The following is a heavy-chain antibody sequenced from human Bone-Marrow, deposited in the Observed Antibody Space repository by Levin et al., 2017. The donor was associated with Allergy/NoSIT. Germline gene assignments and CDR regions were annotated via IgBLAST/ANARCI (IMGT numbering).Heavy chain of an antibody. Sequence: SETLSLTCTVSGGSISSGGYYWSWIRQHPGKGLEWIGYIYYSGSTYYNPSLKSRVTISVDTSKNQFSLKLSSVTAADTALYYCARLIFGVPIPPRRLGYYMDVWGKGTTVTVSS. D-gene: IGHD3-3*01. J-gene: IGHJ6*03. CDR3: ARLIFGVPIPPRRLGYYMDV. CDR2: IYYSGST. CDR1: GGSISSGGYY. V-gene: IGHV4-31*03.